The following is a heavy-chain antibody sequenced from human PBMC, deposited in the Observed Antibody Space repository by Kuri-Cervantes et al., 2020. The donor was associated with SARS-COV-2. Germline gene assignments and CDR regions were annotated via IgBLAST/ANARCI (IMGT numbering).Heavy chain of an antibody. V-gene: IGHV4-59*01. CDR3: ARGRPLVDY. Sequence: SETLSLTCSVSSGSIGTFYWSWIRQFPGKRLEWIGYVYYTGVAKYNPSLKSRVTMSVDTSKNQFSLRPSSVTPADTAIYSCARGRPLVDYWGQGTLVTVSS. CDR2: VYYTGVA. CDR1: SGSIGTFY. J-gene: IGHJ4*02.